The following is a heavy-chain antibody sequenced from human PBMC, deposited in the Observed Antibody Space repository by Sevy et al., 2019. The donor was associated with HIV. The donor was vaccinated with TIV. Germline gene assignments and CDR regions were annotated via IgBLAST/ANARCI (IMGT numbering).Heavy chain of an antibody. CDR3: VRDPHFDFWNDYYVNFDF. Sequence: GGSLRLSCAASGFTFSNFYMGWIRQAPGKGLEWISSISGRDATVLYADSVKGRFTISRDNAMNSLYLQINSLRVEDTAVYYCVRDPHFDFWNDYYVNFDFWGQGTLVTVSS. CDR2: ISGRDATV. V-gene: IGHV3-11*01. D-gene: IGHD3-3*01. J-gene: IGHJ4*02. CDR1: GFTFSNFY.